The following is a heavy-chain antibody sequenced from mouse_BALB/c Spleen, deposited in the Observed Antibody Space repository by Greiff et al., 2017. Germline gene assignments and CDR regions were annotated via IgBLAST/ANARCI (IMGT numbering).Heavy chain of an antibody. V-gene: IGHV5-12-1*01. J-gene: IGHJ4*01. Sequence: EVQVVESGGGLVKPGGSLKLSCAASGFAFSSSDMSWVRQTPEKRLEWVAYISSGGGSTYYPDTMKGRFTISRDNVRNTLYLQRSNLKSEDTAMYYRAKRFYALDYWGQGTSVTVAS. CDR1: GFAFSSSD. CDR3: AKRFYALDY. CDR2: ISSGGGST.